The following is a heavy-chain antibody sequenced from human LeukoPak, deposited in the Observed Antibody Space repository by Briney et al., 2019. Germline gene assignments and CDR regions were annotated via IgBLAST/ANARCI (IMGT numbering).Heavy chain of an antibody. J-gene: IGHJ1*01. Sequence: PGGSLRLSCAASGFTFSSYAMSWVRQAPGKGLEWVSAISGSGGSTYYADSVKGLFTISRDNSKNTLYLQMNSLRAEDTAVYYCAKDSSSIWVEYFQHWGQGTLVTVSS. CDR1: GFTFSSYA. CDR2: ISGSGGST. V-gene: IGHV3-23*01. D-gene: IGHD6-13*01. CDR3: AKDSSSIWVEYFQH.